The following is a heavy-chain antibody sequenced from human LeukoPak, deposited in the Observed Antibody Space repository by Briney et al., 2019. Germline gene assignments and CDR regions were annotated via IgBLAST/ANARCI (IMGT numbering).Heavy chain of an antibody. Sequence: ASVKVSCKASGYTFTGYYMHWVRQAPGQGLEWMGWINPNSGGTNYARKFQGRVTMTRDTSISTAYMELSRLRSDDTAVYYCARGGCGGDCYSYYYYYGMDVWGQGTTVTVSS. D-gene: IGHD2-21*02. CDR3: ARGGCGGDCYSYYYYYGMDV. J-gene: IGHJ6*02. CDR1: GYTFTGYY. V-gene: IGHV1-2*02. CDR2: INPNSGGT.